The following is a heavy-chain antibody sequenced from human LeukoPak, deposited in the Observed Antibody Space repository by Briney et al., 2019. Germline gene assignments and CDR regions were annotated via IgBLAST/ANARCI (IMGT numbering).Heavy chain of an antibody. J-gene: IGHJ4*02. V-gene: IGHV1-2*06. CDR3: ARDLSSTPNWEFDY. CDR2: INANSGVT. CDR1: GYTFICYF. D-gene: IGHD7-27*01. Sequence: ASVKVFCKASGYTFICYFIHWVRQAAGQGLDWMGRINANSGVTEYAQNFQGRVAMSRDTSINTASMELSWLTSDDTAVYYCARDLSSTPNWEFDYWGQGTLVTVSS.